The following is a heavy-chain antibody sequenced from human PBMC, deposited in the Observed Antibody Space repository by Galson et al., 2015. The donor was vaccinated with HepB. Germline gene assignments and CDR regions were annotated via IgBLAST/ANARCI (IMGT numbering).Heavy chain of an antibody. D-gene: IGHD6-13*01. CDR2: LYPTGSA. J-gene: IGHJ4*02. CDR1: GFSITTNY. Sequence: SLRLSCAASGFSITTNYMNWVRQAPGKGLERVSGLYPTGSAKIADSVKGRFTISRDNTKNTLYLQMSNLRADDTAVYYCARAAHSYSSHDSWGQGTLVTVSS. V-gene: IGHV3-66*01. CDR3: ARAAHSYSSHDS.